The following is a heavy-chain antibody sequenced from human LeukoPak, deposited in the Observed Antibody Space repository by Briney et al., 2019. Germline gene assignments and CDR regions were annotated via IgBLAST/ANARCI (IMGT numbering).Heavy chain of an antibody. Sequence: PSETLSLTCTVSGGSISSDFWSWIRQPPGKGLEWIGYITYSGSTNYNPSLRSRVTISINTSRNQFSLKLSSVTAADTAIYYCARTYYYFPGSSSGSYNFGYWGQGTPVTVSS. V-gene: IGHV4-59*01. CDR2: ITYSGST. J-gene: IGHJ4*02. D-gene: IGHD3-10*01. CDR3: ARTYYYFPGSSSGSYNFGY. CDR1: GGSISSDF.